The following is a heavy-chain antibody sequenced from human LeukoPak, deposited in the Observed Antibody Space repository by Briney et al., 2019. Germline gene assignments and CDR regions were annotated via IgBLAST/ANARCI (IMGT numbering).Heavy chain of an antibody. Sequence: SETLSLTCTVSGGSISSYYWSWIRQPPGKGLEWIGYIYYSGSTNYNPSLKSRVTISVDTSKNQFSLKLSSVTAADTAVYYCARDRDNSSGSAFGYWGQGTPVTVSS. CDR1: GGSISSYY. V-gene: IGHV4-59*01. CDR2: IYYSGST. J-gene: IGHJ4*02. D-gene: IGHD3-22*01. CDR3: ARDRDNSSGSAFGY.